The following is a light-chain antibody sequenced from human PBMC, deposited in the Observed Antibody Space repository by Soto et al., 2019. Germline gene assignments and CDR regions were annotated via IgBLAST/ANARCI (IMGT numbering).Light chain of an antibody. CDR2: DAS. J-gene: IGKJ4*02. V-gene: IGKV3-11*01. CDR3: RHRSNWPVLT. CDR1: QSVSSY. Sequence: EIVLKQSPDTLSLSPGERATLSCRASQSVSSYLAWYQQKPGQAPRLLIYDASNRPTGIPARFSGSGSGTDVTLTSSSLEPEYFAVYYWRHRSNWPVLTFGGGTKVEIK.